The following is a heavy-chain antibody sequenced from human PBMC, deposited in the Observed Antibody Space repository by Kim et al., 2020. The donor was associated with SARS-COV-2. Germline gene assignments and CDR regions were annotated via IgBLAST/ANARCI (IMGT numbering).Heavy chain of an antibody. CDR2: INPNSGGT. V-gene: IGHV1-2*04. Sequence: ASVKVSCKASGYTFTGYYMHWVRQAPGQGLEWMGWINPNSGGTNYAQKFQGWVTMTRDTSISTAYMELSRLRSDDTAVYYCARDQYVDTAMVTGWFDPWGQGTLVTVSS. CDR1: GYTFTGYY. J-gene: IGHJ5*02. D-gene: IGHD5-18*01. CDR3: ARDQYVDTAMVTGWFDP.